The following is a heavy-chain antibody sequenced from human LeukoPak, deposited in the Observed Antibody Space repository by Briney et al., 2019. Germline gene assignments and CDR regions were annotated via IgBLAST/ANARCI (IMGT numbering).Heavy chain of an antibody. CDR2: IIPILDIT. D-gene: IGHD6-19*01. CDR3: ARGRSGSPPQLDY. Sequence: GASVKVSCKASGYTFTGYYMHWVRQAPGQGLEWMGRIIPILDITNSAQEFQGRVTITADKSTSTAYMELSSLRSEDTAVYYCARGRSGSPPQLDYRGQGTLVTVSS. V-gene: IGHV1-69*04. J-gene: IGHJ4*02. CDR1: GYTFTGYY.